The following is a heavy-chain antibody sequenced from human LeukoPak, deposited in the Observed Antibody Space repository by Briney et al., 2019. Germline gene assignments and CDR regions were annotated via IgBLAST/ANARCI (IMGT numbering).Heavy chain of an antibody. CDR2: INHSGST. D-gene: IGHD3-3*01. V-gene: IGHV4-34*01. J-gene: IGHJ5*02. CDR3: VRGGGPDYDFWSGYYSNWFDP. Sequence: PSETLSLTCAVYGGSFSGYYWSWIRQPPGKGLEWIGEINHSGSTNYNPSLKSRVTISVDTSKNQFSLKLSSVTAADTAVYYCVRGGGPDYDFWSGYYSNWFDPWGQGTLVTVSS. CDR1: GGSFSGYY.